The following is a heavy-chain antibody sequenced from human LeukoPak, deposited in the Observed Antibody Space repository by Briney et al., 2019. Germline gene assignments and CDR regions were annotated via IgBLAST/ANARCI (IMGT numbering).Heavy chain of an antibody. V-gene: IGHV4-59*01. Sequence: PSQTLSLTCAVSGGSISSYYWSWIRQPPGKGLEWIGYIYYSGSTNYNPSLKSRVTISVDTSKNQFSLKLSSVTAADTAVYYCARGKSGYSYGYWGQGTLVTVSS. J-gene: IGHJ4*02. D-gene: IGHD5-18*01. CDR3: ARGKSGYSYGY. CDR1: GGSISSYY. CDR2: IYYSGST.